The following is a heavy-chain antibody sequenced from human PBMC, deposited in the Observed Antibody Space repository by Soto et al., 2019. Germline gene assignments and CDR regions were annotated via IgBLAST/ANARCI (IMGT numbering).Heavy chain of an antibody. Sequence: PGGSLRLSCAASGFTFSSYGMHWVRQAPGKRLEWVVVIWYDGSNKYYADSVKGRFTISRDNSKNTLYLQMNSLRAEDTAVYYCARAVVVVPAAIHGMDVWGQGTTVTVSS. CDR2: IWYDGSNK. CDR3: ARAVVVVPAAIHGMDV. J-gene: IGHJ6*02. CDR1: GFTFSSYG. V-gene: IGHV3-33*01. D-gene: IGHD2-2*02.